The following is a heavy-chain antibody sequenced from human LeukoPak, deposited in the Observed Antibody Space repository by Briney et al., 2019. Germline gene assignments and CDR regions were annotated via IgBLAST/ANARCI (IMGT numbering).Heavy chain of an antibody. J-gene: IGHJ4*02. V-gene: IGHV4-59*08. CDR1: GGSISSYY. D-gene: IGHD2-2*01. CDR2: ICHSGST. CDR3: ARHAAFAEYQSHLTHFDY. Sequence: SETLSLTCTVSGGSISSYYWSWIRQPPGKRLEWIGYICHSGSTNYNSSLKSRVTISVDTSKNQFSLKLSSVTAADTAVYYCARHAAFAEYQSHLTHFDYWGQGTLVTVSS.